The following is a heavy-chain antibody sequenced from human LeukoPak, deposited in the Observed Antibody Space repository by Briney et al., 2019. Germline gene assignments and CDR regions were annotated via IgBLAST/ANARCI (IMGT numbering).Heavy chain of an antibody. V-gene: IGHV3-9*01. CDR3: AKDKAPRGDMYYYYGMDV. Sequence: GGSLRLSCAASGFTFGSYAMTWVRQAPGKGLEWVSGISWNSGSIGYADSVKGRFTISRDNAKNSLYLQMNSLRAEDTALYYCAKDKAPRGDMYYYYGMDVWGQGTTVTVSS. J-gene: IGHJ6*02. CDR2: ISWNSGSI. D-gene: IGHD3-10*01. CDR1: GFTFGSYA.